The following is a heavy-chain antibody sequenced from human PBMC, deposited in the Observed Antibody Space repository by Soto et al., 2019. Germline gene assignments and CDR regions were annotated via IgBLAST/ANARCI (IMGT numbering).Heavy chain of an antibody. CDR3: AKTPLKQLLYYFDT. CDR1: GFTFSSYG. Sequence: HPGGSLRLSCAASGFTFSSYGMHWVRQAPGKGLEWVAVISYDGSNKYYADSVKGRFTISRDNSKNTLYLQMNSLRAEDTAVYYYAKTPLKQLLYYFDTWGKETLVTFSS. CDR2: ISYDGSNK. J-gene: IGHJ4*02. D-gene: IGHD6-6*01. V-gene: IGHV3-30*18.